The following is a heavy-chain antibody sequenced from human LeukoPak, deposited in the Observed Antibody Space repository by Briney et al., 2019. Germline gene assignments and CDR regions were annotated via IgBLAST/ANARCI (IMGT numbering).Heavy chain of an antibody. J-gene: IGHJ4*02. D-gene: IGHD3-10*01. Sequence: SETLSLTCAVYGGSFSGYYWSWIRQPPGKGLEWIGEINHSGSTNYNPSLKSRVTISVDTSKNQFSLKLSSVTAADTAVYYCARGRYGSALDYWGQGTLVTISS. CDR1: GGSFSGYY. CDR3: ARGRYGSALDY. CDR2: INHSGST. V-gene: IGHV4-34*01.